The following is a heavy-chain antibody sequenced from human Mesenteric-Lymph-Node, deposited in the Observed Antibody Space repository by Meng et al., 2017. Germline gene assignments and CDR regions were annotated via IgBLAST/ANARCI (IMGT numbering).Heavy chain of an antibody. CDR1: GFTFSDYY. D-gene: IGHD3-22*01. J-gene: IGHJ4*02. V-gene: IGHV3-11*04. CDR3: ARDITDDSSGYYRDY. Sequence: GESLKISCAASGFTFSDYYMSWIRQAPGKGLEWVSYISSSGSTIYYADSVKGRFTISRDNAKNSLYLQMNSLRAEDTAVYYCARDITDDSSGYYRDYWGQGTLVTVSS. CDR2: ISSSGSTI.